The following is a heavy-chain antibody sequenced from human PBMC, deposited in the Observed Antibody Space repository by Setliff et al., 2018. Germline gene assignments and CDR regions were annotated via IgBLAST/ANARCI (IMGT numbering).Heavy chain of an antibody. D-gene: IGHD3-16*01. V-gene: IGHV1-24*01. J-gene: IGHJ5*02. CDR3: AENGLGVVALGVNNWFDP. CDR1: GYTLTELS. CDR2: FDPEDGET. Sequence: VKVSCKVSGYTLTELSMHWVRQAPGKGLEWMGGFDPEDGETIYAQKFQGRVTMTEDTSTDTAYMELCSLRTEDTAVYYCAENGLGVVALGVNNWFDPWGQGTLVTVSS.